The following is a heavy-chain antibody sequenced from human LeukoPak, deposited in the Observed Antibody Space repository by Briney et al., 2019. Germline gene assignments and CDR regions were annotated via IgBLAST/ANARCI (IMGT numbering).Heavy chain of an antibody. V-gene: IGHV3-30*18. D-gene: IGHD3-10*01. CDR1: GFTFSSYG. CDR3: AKQRPVSGNRKWSVREEGYYFDY. J-gene: IGHJ4*02. Sequence: PGGSLRLSCAASGFTFSSYGMHWVRQAPGKGLEWVAVISYDGSNKYYADSVKGRFTISRDNSKNTLYLQMNSLRAEDTAVYYCAKQRPVSGNRKWSVREEGYYFDYWGQGTLVTVSS. CDR2: ISYDGSNK.